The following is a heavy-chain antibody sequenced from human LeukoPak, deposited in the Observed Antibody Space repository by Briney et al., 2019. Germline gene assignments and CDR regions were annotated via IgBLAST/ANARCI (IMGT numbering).Heavy chain of an antibody. CDR2: FGISGTI. CDR3: SGIGVNTY. V-gene: IGHV3-48*01. J-gene: IGHJ4*02. CDR1: GFTFKTYD. Sequence: PGGSLRLPCAASGFTFKTYDMHWVRQAPGEGPEWIAYFGISGTIYYSDSVVGGFTISRDNTKNSLFLQMNNLRIDDATIYYYSGIGVNTYWGQGTPVTVSS. D-gene: IGHD6-13*01.